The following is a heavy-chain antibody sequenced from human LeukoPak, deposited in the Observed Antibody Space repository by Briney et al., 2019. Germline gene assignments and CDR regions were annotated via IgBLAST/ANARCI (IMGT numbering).Heavy chain of an antibody. CDR2: INHSGST. J-gene: IGHJ6*02. V-gene: IGHV4-34*01. CDR1: GGSFSGYY. CDR3: ARGGAVTTGMGMDV. Sequence: SETLSLTCAVYGGSFSGYYWSWIRKPPGKGLEWIGEINHSGSTNYNPSLKSRVTISVDTSKNQFSLKLSSVTAADTAVYYCARGGAVTTGMGMDVWGQGTTVTVSS. D-gene: IGHD4-11*01.